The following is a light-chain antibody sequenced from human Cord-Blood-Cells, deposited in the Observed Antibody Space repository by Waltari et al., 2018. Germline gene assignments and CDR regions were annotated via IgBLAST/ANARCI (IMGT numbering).Light chain of an antibody. CDR1: QSVSSN. CDR3: QQYNNWPWT. V-gene: IGKV3-15*01. Sequence: EIVMTQSPATLSVSPGERATLSCRASQSVSSNLAWYQQKPGQAPRLLIYGESTSATGIPARFNGRGSGTEFTLTISSLQSEDFAVYYCQQYNNWPWTFGQGTKVEIK. J-gene: IGKJ1*01. CDR2: GES.